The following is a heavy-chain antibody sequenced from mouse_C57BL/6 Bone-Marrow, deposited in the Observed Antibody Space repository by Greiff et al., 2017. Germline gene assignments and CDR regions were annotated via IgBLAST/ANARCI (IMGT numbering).Heavy chain of an antibody. Sequence: EVQLVESGGGLVQPGGSLSLSCAASGFTFTDYYMSWVRQPPGKALEWLGFIRNKANGYTTEYSASVKGRFTISRDNSQSILYLQMNALRAEESATYYCARSHYDYDAIDYWGQGTTLTVSS. J-gene: IGHJ2*01. V-gene: IGHV7-3*01. CDR2: IRNKANGYTT. CDR1: GFTFTDYY. CDR3: ARSHYDYDAIDY. D-gene: IGHD2-4*01.